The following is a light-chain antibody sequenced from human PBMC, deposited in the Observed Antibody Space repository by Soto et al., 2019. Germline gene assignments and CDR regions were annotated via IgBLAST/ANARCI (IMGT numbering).Light chain of an antibody. CDR2: DVS. CDR1: SSDVGGYNY. Sequence: QSVLTQPRSVSGSPGQSVTISCTGASSDVGGYNYVSWYQQHPGKAPKLMIYDVSKRPSGVPDRFSGSKSGNTASLTISGLQTEDEVDYYCCSYAGRYTYVFGTGTKVTVL. CDR3: CSYAGRYTYV. J-gene: IGLJ1*01. V-gene: IGLV2-11*01.